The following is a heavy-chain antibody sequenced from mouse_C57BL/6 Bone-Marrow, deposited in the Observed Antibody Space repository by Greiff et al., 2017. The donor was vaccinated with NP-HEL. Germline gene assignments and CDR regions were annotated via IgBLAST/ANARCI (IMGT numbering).Heavy chain of an antibody. CDR2: IDPSDSET. V-gene: IGHV1-52*01. D-gene: IGHD1-1*01. CDR1: GYTFTSYW. CDR3: ARNYGGFAY. J-gene: IGHJ3*01. Sequence: VQLQQPGAELVRPGSSVKLSCKASGYTFTSYWMHWVKQRPIQGLEWIGNIDPSDSETPYNQKFKDKATLTVDKSSSTAYMQLSSLTSEDSAVYYCARNYGGFAYWGQGTLVTVSA.